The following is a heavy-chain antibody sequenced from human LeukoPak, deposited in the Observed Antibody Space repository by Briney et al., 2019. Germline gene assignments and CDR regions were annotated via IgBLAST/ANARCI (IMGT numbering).Heavy chain of an antibody. J-gene: IGHJ4*02. D-gene: IGHD3-22*01. Sequence: GGSLRLSCAASGFTFDTYGMHWVRQAPGKGLKWVAFIRSDGSNKYYADSVKGRFAISRDNSKNTLYLQMNSLRAEDTAVYSCARILSSAWGELGYWGQGTLVTVSS. V-gene: IGHV3-30*02. CDR3: ARILSSAWGELGY. CDR1: GFTFDTYG. CDR2: IRSDGSNK.